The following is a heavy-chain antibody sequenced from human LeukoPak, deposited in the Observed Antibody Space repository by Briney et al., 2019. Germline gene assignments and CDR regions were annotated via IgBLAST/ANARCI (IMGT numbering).Heavy chain of an antibody. CDR3: VRDETLWTLDW. CDR1: GFTVSSNY. J-gene: IGHJ4*02. CDR2: INERGTDS. Sequence: GGSLRLSCAASGFTVSSNYMSWVRQAPGMGLVWVSRINERGTDSMYAESVKGRFTISRDNAKNTVYLQMNSLRAEDTALYYCVRDETLWTLDWWGQGTLVTVSS. D-gene: IGHD1-1*01. V-gene: IGHV3-74*03.